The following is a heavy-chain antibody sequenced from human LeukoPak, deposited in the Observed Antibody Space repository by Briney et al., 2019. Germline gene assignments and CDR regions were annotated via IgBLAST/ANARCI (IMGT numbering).Heavy chain of an antibody. Sequence: PGGSLRLSCAASGFTFSSYGMHWVRQAPGKGLEWVAVIWYDGSNKYYADSVKGRFTISRDNSKNTLYLQMNSLRAEDTAVYYCARTSGWYASYYFDYWGQGTLVTVSS. V-gene: IGHV3-33*08. D-gene: IGHD6-19*01. J-gene: IGHJ4*02. CDR3: ARTSGWYASYYFDY. CDR1: GFTFSSYG. CDR2: IWYDGSNK.